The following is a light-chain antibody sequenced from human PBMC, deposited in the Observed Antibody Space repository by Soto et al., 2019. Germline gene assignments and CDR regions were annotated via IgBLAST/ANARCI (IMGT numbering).Light chain of an antibody. J-gene: IGLJ1*01. V-gene: IGLV2-8*01. CDR3: SSYAGNNIHYV. CDR1: STDVGGYNY. CDR2: EVS. Sequence: QSALTQPPSASGSAGQSVTISCTGTSTDVGGYNYVSWYQQHPGKAPKLMIYEVSKRPSGVPDRFSGPKSGNTASLTVSGLQAEDEADYYCSSYAGNNIHYVFGTGTKVTVL.